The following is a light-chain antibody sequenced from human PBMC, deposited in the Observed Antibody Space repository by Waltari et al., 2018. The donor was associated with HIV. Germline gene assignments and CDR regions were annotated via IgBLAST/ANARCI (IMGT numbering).Light chain of an antibody. CDR3: CSYAGTYTWV. Sequence: SALSLLPHVYGSPGRPVTCSCSGMTLGRSYYNPVSWYQQLRGQSPKLILYNGNERPVGVPNRFSGSKSANTASLTISGLQAEDEATYFCCSYAGTYTWVFGGGTNLAV. V-gene: IGLV2-11*01. CDR1: TLGRSYYNP. CDR2: NGN. J-gene: IGLJ3*02.